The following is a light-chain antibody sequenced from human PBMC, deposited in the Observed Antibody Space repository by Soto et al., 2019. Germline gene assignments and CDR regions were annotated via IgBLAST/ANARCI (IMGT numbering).Light chain of an antibody. CDR2: EIS. Sequence: QSALTQPASVSGSAGQSITISCAGTSNDIGDYNYVSWYQQHPGEAPKLMIYEISKRPSGVSNRFSGSKSGNTASLTISGLQAEDEANYYCSSYTSTGTLYVFGTGTKVTVL. V-gene: IGLV2-14*01. CDR3: SSYTSTGTLYV. CDR1: SNDIGDYNY. J-gene: IGLJ1*01.